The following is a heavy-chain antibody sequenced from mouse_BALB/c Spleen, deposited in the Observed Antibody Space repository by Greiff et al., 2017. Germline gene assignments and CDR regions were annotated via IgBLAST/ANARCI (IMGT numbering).Heavy chain of an antibody. CDR3: ARPTGPGGFAY. V-gene: IGHV1-54*01. D-gene: IGHD2-10*01. CDR2: INPGSGGT. J-gene: IGHJ3*01. Sequence: QVQLQQSGAELVRPGTSVKVSCKASGYAFTNYLIEWVKQRPGQGLEWIGVINPGSGGTNYNEKFKGKATLTADKSSSTAYMQLSSLTSDDSAVYICARPTGPGGFAYWGQGTLVTVSA. CDR1: GYAFTNYL.